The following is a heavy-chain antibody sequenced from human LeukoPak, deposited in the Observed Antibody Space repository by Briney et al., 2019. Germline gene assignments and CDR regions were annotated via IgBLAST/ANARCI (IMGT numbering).Heavy chain of an antibody. Sequence: PGGTLRLSCAASGFTFSSYAMSWVRQAPGKGLEWVSAISGSGGSTYYADSVKGRFTISRDNSKNTLYLQMNSLRAEDTAVYYCAKDEVIVVGYFDYWGQGTLVTVSS. V-gene: IGHV3-23*01. CDR3: AKDEVIVVGYFDY. J-gene: IGHJ4*02. D-gene: IGHD3-22*01. CDR2: ISGSGGST. CDR1: GFTFSSYA.